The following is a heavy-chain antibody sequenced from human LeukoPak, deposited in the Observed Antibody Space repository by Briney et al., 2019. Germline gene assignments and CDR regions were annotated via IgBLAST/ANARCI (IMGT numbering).Heavy chain of an antibody. V-gene: IGHV3-30*02. Sequence: PGGSLRLTRAASGFTFSSYGMHWVRQAPGKGLEWVAFIGYDGGSKYSADSVKGRFTISRANSKNTLFLQMNSLRIEDTAVYYCAKDQDLYCSGDTCYSTPDCWGQGTVVTVSS. D-gene: IGHD2-15*01. J-gene: IGHJ4*02. CDR2: IGYDGGSK. CDR1: GFTFSSYG. CDR3: AKDQDLYCSGDTCYSTPDC.